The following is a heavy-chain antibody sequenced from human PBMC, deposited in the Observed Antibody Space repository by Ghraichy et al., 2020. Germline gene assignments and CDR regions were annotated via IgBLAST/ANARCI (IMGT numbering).Heavy chain of an antibody. Sequence: ALVKVSCKASGYTFTGYYMHWVRQAPGQGLEWMGWINPNSGGTNYAQKFQGWVTMTRDTSISTAYMELSRLRSDDTAVYYCARAPWNSGYDRWGQGTLVTVSS. CDR2: INPNSGGT. CDR1: GYTFTGYY. V-gene: IGHV1-2*04. CDR3: ARAPWNSGYDR. D-gene: IGHD5-12*01. J-gene: IGHJ4*02.